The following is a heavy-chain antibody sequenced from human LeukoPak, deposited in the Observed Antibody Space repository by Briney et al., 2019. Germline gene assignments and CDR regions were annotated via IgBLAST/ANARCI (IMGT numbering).Heavy chain of an antibody. J-gene: IGHJ4*02. D-gene: IGHD4-17*01. CDR2: IYSGGGT. CDR3: ARGFRSVTTWGYFDC. CDR1: GFTVSTNY. V-gene: IGHV3-66*01. Sequence: GGSLRLSCAASGFTVSTNYMSWVRQAPGKGLEWVSLIYSGGGTYYADSVKGRFTISRDYSRNTLYLQMNSLRVDDTAVYYCARGFRSVTTWGYFDCWGQGARVTVSS.